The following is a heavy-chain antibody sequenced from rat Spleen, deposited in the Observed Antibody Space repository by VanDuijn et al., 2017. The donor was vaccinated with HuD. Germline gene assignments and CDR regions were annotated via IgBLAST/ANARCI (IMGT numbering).Heavy chain of an antibody. CDR3: AKTTVAYYYVMDA. V-gene: IGHV3-3*01. CDR2: INSAGST. J-gene: IGHJ4*01. D-gene: IGHD1-3*01. Sequence: EVQLQESGPGLVKPSQSLSLTCSVTGYSITSSYRWNWIRKFPGNKLEWMGFINSAGSTNYNQSLKSRISITRNTSRNQFFLQVNSVTTEDTATYYCAKTTVAYYYVMDAWGQGASVTVSS. CDR1: GYSITSSYR.